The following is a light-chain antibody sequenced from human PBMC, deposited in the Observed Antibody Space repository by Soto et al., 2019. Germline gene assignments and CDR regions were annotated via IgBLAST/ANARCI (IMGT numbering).Light chain of an antibody. CDR2: AAS. CDR3: QKYNSVPLT. V-gene: IGKV1-27*01. J-gene: IGKJ4*01. CDR1: QGISNY. Sequence: DIQMTPSPSSLSASVGDRVTITCRASQGISNYLAWYQQKPGKVPKLLICAASTLQSGVPSRFIGSGSGTDFTLTISSQQPEDVATYYCQKYNSVPLTFGGGTKVEIK.